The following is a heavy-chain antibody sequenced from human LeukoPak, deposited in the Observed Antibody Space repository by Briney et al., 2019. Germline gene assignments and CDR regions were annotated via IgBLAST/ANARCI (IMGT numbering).Heavy chain of an antibody. Sequence: SETLSLTCTVSGYSISSGYYWGWIRPPPGKGLEWIGSIYHSGSTYYNPSLKSRVTISVDTSKNQFSLKLSSVTAADTAVYYCARIVRDGYNPGGVYWGQGTLVTVSS. CDR3: ARIVRDGYNPGGVY. CDR2: IYHSGST. CDR1: GYSISSGYY. V-gene: IGHV4-38-2*02. D-gene: IGHD5-24*01. J-gene: IGHJ4*02.